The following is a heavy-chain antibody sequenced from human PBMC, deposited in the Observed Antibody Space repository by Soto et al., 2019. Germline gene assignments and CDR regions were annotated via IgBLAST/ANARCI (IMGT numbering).Heavy chain of an antibody. CDR3: ATATTIVREVITTYYYYYGMAV. CDR1: GFTFTNAW. V-gene: IGHV3-15*01. J-gene: IGHJ6*04. D-gene: IGHD3-10*01. CDR2: IKTKADGETT. Sequence: NPGGSLRLSCAASGFTFTNAWMSWVRQAPGKGLEWVGRIKTKADGETTDYAAPVKGRFTISRDDSRNTLYLQMNSLKTEDTAVYHCATATTIVREVITTYYYYYGMAVWGKGTTVTASS.